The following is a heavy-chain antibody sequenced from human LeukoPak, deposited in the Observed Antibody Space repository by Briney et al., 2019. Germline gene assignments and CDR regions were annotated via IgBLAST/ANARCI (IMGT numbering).Heavy chain of an antibody. J-gene: IGHJ4*02. CDR3: ARHWHGSGKGNDY. D-gene: IGHD3-10*01. Sequence: SETLSLTCAVSGGSISSSSYYWGWIRQPPGKGLEWIGSIYYSGSTYYNPSLKSRVTISVDTSKNQFSLKLSSVTAADTAVYYSARHWHGSGKGNDYRGQGTLVTVSS. V-gene: IGHV4-39*01. CDR2: IYYSGST. CDR1: GGSISSSSYY.